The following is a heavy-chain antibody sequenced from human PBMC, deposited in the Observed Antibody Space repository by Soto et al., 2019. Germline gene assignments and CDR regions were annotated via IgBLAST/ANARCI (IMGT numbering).Heavy chain of an antibody. CDR3: ARGMGTSPDFDY. J-gene: IGHJ4*02. V-gene: IGHV1-18*01. Sequence: QVQLVQSGAEVKRPGASVKVPCKASGYTFSSYAISWVRQAPGQGLEWMGWISGYNGNTNYAQKFQGRVSMTTDTSTSTVYMELRSLRSDDTAVYYCARGMGTSPDFDYWGQGTLVTVSS. CDR2: ISGYNGNT. D-gene: IGHD2-2*01. CDR1: GYTFSSYA.